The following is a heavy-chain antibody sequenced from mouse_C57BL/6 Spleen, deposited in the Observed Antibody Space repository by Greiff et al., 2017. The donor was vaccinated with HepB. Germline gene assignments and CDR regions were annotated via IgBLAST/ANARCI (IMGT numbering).Heavy chain of an antibody. CDR1: GFTFSDYG. CDR2: ISSGSSTI. J-gene: IGHJ1*03. CDR3: ARFYSNYGYWYFDV. Sequence: EVKLVESGGGLVKPGGSLKLSCAASGFTFSDYGMHWVRQAPEKGLEWVAYISSGSSTIYYADTVKGRFTISRDNAKNTLFLQMTSLRSEDTAMYYCARFYSNYGYWYFDVWGTGTTVTVSS. V-gene: IGHV5-17*01. D-gene: IGHD2-5*01.